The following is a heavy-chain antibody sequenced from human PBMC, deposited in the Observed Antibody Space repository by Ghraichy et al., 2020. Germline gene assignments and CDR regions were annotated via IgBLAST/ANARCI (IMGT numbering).Heavy chain of an antibody. CDR1: GGSFSGYY. V-gene: IGHV4-34*01. J-gene: IGHJ4*02. Sequence: SETLSLTCAVYGGSFSGYYWTWIRQPPGKGLEWIGEINHSGSATYNPSLKSRVTISVDSSKNQFSLNLNSVTAADTAVYYCAAQWLARAGFLDYWGQGTLVTVSS. D-gene: IGHD6-19*01. CDR2: INHSGSA. CDR3: AAQWLARAGFLDY.